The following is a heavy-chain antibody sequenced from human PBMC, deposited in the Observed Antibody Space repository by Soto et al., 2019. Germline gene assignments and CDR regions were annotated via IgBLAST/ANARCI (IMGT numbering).Heavy chain of an antibody. V-gene: IGHV1-18*01. J-gene: IGHJ4*02. CDR3: ARDLDGSGSYYTDC. D-gene: IGHD3-10*01. CDR1: GYIFITYG. Sequence: ASVKVSCKASGYIFITYGISCVRQSPGQGLEWMGRISTYNGNTNYAQNLQGRVTMTTDTSTSTAYMELRSLRSDDTAVYYCARDLDGSGSYYTDCWGPGTLVTVSS. CDR2: ISTYNGNT.